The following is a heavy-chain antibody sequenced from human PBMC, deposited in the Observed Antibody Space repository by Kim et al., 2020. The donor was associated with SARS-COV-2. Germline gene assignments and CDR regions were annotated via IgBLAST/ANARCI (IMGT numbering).Heavy chain of an antibody. V-gene: IGHV3-33*08. CDR3: AVGYCSGCSCDGGDCYSGVCDY. D-gene: IGHD2-15*01. J-gene: IGHJ4*02. Sequence: GGSLRLSCAASGFTFSSYGMHWVRQAPGKGLEWVAVIWYDGSNKYYADSVKGRFTISRDNSKNTLYLQMNSLRAEDTAVYYCAVGYCSGCSCDGGDCYSGVCDYWGQGTLVTVSS. CDR1: GFTFSSYG. CDR2: IWYDGSNK.